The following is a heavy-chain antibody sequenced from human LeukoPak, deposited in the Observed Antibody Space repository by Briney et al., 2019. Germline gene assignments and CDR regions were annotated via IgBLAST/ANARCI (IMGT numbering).Heavy chain of an antibody. J-gene: IGHJ5*02. CDR3: VRDFARIAARPGWFDP. Sequence: GGSLRLSCAASGFTFSSFSMNWVRQAPGKRLEGVSSISSSSSYIYYAASVKGRSTISRDNAKNSVYLQMNSLRAEDTAVYYFVRDFARIAARPGWFDPWGQGTLVTVSS. V-gene: IGHV3-21*01. CDR2: ISSSSSYI. CDR1: GFTFSSFS. D-gene: IGHD6-6*01.